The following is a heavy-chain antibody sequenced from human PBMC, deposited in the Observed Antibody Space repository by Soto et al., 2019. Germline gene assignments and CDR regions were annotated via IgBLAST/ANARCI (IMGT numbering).Heavy chain of an antibody. D-gene: IGHD3-3*01. Sequence: ASVKVSCKASGYTFTSYGISWVRQAPGQGLEWMGWISAYNGNTNYAQKLQGRVTMTTDTSTSTAYMELRSLRSDDTAGYYCARVREAYYDFWSGYYTGFGWFDPWGQGTLVTVSS. J-gene: IGHJ5*02. V-gene: IGHV1-18*01. CDR3: ARVREAYYDFWSGYYTGFGWFDP. CDR1: GYTFTSYG. CDR2: ISAYNGNT.